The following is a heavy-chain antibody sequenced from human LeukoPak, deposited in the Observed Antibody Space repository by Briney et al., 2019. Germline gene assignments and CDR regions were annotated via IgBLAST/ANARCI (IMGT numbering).Heavy chain of an antibody. Sequence: SETLSLTCTVSGGSISSYYWSWIRQPPGKGLEWIGNIYYSGSTNYNPSLKSRVTISVDTSKNQFSLKLSPVTAADTAVYYCARHGANSSSWYPHIDYWGQGTLVTVSS. CDR3: ARHGANSSSWYPHIDY. CDR2: IYYSGST. CDR1: GGSISSYY. V-gene: IGHV4-59*08. J-gene: IGHJ4*02. D-gene: IGHD6-13*01.